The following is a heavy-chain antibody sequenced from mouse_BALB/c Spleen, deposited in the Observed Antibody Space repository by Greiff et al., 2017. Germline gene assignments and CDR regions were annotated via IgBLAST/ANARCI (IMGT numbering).Heavy chain of an antibody. J-gene: IGHJ3*01. CDR3: ARTSPSYYGNPWFAY. D-gene: IGHD2-10*01. CDR2: IWSGGST. Sequence: QVQLKESGPGLVQPSQSLSITCTVSGFSLTSYGVHWVRQSPGKGLEWLGVIWSGGSTDYNAAFISRLSISKDNSKSQVFFKMNSLQANDTAIYYCARTSPSYYGNPWFAYWGQGTLVTVSA. CDR1: GFSLTSYG. V-gene: IGHV2-2*02.